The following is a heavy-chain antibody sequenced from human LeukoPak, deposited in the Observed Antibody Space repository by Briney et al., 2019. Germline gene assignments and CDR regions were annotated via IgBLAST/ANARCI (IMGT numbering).Heavy chain of an antibody. V-gene: IGHV4-61*02. CDR2: IYTSGST. D-gene: IGHD3-9*01. CDR1: GGSISSGSYY. J-gene: IGHJ4*02. Sequence: PSETLSLTXTVSGGSISSGSYYWSWIRQPAGKGLEWIGRIYTSGSTNYNPSLKSRVTISVDTSKNQFSLKLSSVTAADTAVYYCARVNTYYDILTGYHPGEVDYWGQGTLVTVSS. CDR3: ARVNTYYDILTGYHPGEVDY.